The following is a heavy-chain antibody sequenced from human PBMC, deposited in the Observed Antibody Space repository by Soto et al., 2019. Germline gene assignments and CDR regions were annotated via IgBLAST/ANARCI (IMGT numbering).Heavy chain of an antibody. V-gene: IGHV1-3*01. D-gene: IGHD5-12*01. CDR3: ARTVATMLFDY. Sequence: GASVKVSCKASRYTLTSYAMHWVPQAPGQRLEWMGWINARNANTKNPQKFQGRGTITRDTPASTAYMELSSLRSEDTAVDYCARTVATMLFDYWGQGTLVTVSS. CDR2: INARNANT. CDR1: RYTLTSYA. J-gene: IGHJ4*02.